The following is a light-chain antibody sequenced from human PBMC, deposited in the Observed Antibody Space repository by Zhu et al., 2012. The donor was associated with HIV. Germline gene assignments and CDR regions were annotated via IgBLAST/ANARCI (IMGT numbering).Light chain of an antibody. J-gene: IGKJ4*01. CDR3: QQRSNWPLT. CDR2: GAS. CDR1: QSVSSSY. V-gene: IGKV3D-20*02. Sequence: EIVLTQSPGTLSLSPGERATLSCRASQSVSSSYLGWYQQRLGQAPRLLIYGASSRATGIPDRFSGSGSGTDFTLTISRLEPEDFALYYCQQRSNWPLTFGGGTKVEIK.